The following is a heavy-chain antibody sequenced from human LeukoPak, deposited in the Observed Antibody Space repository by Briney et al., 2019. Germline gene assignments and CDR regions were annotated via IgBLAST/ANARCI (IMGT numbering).Heavy chain of an antibody. D-gene: IGHD3/OR15-3a*01. V-gene: IGHV3-30*03. J-gene: IGHJ4*02. CDR3: ARSPRDSRDWTGSLDY. CDR1: GFTFSNYG. CDR2: ISYGGHVK. Sequence: PGGSLRLSCAVSGFTFSNYGMHWVRQAPGKGLEWVAVISYGGHVKFYADSVKGRFTVSRDVSKNIVSLEMNSLRVDDTAVYYCARSPRDSRDWTGSLDYWGQGTLVTVSS.